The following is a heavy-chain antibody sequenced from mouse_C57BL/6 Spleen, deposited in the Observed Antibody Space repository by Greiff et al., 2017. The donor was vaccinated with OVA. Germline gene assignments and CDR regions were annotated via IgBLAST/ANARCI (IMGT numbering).Heavy chain of an antibody. V-gene: IGHV5-17*01. J-gene: IGHJ2*01. D-gene: IGHD2-12*01. CDR1: GFTFSDYG. Sequence: EVKLMESGGGLVKPGGSLKLSCAASGFTFSDYGMHWVRQAPEKGLEWVAYISSGSSTIYYADTVKGRFTISRDNAKNTLFLQMTSLRSEDTAMYYCARGGTTGFDYWGQGTTLTVSS. CDR3: ARGGTTGFDY. CDR2: ISSGSSTI.